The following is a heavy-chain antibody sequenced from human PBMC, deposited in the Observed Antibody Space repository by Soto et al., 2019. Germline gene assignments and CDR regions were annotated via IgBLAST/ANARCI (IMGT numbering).Heavy chain of an antibody. CDR2: ISSSSSYT. V-gene: IGHV3-11*06. Sequence: PGVSLRLSCAASGFTFSDYYMSWIRQAPGKGLEWVSYISSSSSYTNYADSVKGRFTISRDNAKNSLYLQMNSLRAEDTAVYYCAREDSGSYLFDYWGQGTLVTVSS. CDR1: GFTFSDYY. D-gene: IGHD1-26*01. CDR3: AREDSGSYLFDY. J-gene: IGHJ4*02.